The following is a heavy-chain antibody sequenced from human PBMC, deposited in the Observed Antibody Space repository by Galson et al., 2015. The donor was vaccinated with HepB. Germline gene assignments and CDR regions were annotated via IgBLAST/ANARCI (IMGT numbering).Heavy chain of an antibody. Sequence: SLRLSCAASGFTFSSYSMNWVRQAPGKGLEWVSSISSSSSYIYYADSVKGRFTISRDNAKNSLYLQMNSLRAEDTAVYYCARDRFRGVVEDWYFDLWGRGTLVTVSS. CDR2: ISSSSSYI. J-gene: IGHJ2*01. V-gene: IGHV3-21*01. CDR3: ARDRFRGVVEDWYFDL. CDR1: GFTFSSYS. D-gene: IGHD3-10*01.